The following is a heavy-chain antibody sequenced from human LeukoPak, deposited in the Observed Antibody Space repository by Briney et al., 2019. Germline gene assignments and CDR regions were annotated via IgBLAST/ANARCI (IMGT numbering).Heavy chain of an antibody. D-gene: IGHD3-9*01. V-gene: IGHV1-18*01. CDR2: ISAYNGNT. CDR3: ARDLRYFDWLLYQDYYYMDV. Sequence: ASVKVSCKASGYTFTSYGISWVRQAPGQGLEWMGWISAYNGNTNYAQKLQGRVTMTTDTSTSTAYMELRSLRPDDTAVYYCARDLRYFDWLLYQDYYYMDVWGKGTTVTVSS. J-gene: IGHJ6*03. CDR1: GYTFTSYG.